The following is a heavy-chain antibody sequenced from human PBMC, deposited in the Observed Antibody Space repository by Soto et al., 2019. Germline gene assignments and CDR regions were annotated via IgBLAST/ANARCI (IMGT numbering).Heavy chain of an antibody. CDR1: GATFINYA. V-gene: IGHV1-69*06. CDR2: IIPNFGTA. CDR3: ARVERSGTYDY. J-gene: IGHJ4*02. Sequence: QVQLVQSGAELKKPGSSLKVSCKASGATFINYAIAWVRQAPGRGLEWMGAIIPNFGTADYAQTFQDRLTITADISTSTAYIELSSLRSEDTAVYYCARVERSGTYDYWGQGTMVTVSS. D-gene: IGHD1-26*01.